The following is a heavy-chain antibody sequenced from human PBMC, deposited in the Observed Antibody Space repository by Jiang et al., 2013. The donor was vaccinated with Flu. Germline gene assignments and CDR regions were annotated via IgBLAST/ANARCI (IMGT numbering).Heavy chain of an antibody. CDR2: IYYSGST. CDR3: ARDFQEYDYVWGSYRYRGYFDY. CDR1: GGSISSYY. J-gene: IGHJ4*02. Sequence: GPGLVKPSETLSLTCTVSGGSISSYYWSWIRQPPGKGLEWIGYIYYSGSTNYNPSLKSRVTISVDTSKNQFSLKLSSVTAADTAVYYCARDFQEYDYVWGSYRYRGYFDYWAREPWSPSPQ. D-gene: IGHD3-16*02. V-gene: IGHV4-59*13.